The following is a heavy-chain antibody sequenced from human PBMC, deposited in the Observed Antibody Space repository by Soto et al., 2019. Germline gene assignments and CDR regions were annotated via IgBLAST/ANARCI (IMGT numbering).Heavy chain of an antibody. Sequence: ASVKVSCKASGYTFTSYSIHWLRQAPGQGLEWIGWINTDNGDAKYSQKFQGRVTITRDTSATTAYMELSSLRYEDTAVYYCARESTRTTAPDYWGQGTLVTVSS. CDR1: GYTFTSYS. V-gene: IGHV1-3*04. D-gene: IGHD4-17*01. CDR2: INTDNGDA. CDR3: ARESTRTTAPDY. J-gene: IGHJ4*02.